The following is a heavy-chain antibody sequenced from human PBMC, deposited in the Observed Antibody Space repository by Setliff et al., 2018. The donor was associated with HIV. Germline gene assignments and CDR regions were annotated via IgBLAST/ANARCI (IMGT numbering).Heavy chain of an antibody. CDR1: GLSMSRSSYY. Sequence: SETLSLTCTVSGLSMSRSSYYWGWIRQPPGKGLEWIGSIYYSGSTYYNPSLTSRVTISVDTSNNKFSLRLTSVTAANTALYYCARGAPYGSGRHRWNSWGQGTLVTVSS. J-gene: IGHJ4*02. V-gene: IGHV4-39*07. CDR3: ARGAPYGSGRHRWNS. CDR2: IYYSGST. D-gene: IGHD3-10*01.